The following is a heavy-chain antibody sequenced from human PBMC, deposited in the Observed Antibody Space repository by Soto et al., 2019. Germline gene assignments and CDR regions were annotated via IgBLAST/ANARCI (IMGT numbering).Heavy chain of an antibody. CDR1: GFTFSSYG. CDR3: ARARFSGAFDI. CDR2: IWYDGSNK. V-gene: IGHV3-33*01. J-gene: IGHJ3*02. Sequence: QVQLVESGGGVVQPGRSLRLSCAASGFTFSSYGMYWVRQAPGKGLEWVAVIWYDGSNKYYADSVKGRFTISRDNSKNTLYLQMNSLRAEDTAVYYCARARFSGAFDIWGQGTMVTVSS. D-gene: IGHD6-25*01.